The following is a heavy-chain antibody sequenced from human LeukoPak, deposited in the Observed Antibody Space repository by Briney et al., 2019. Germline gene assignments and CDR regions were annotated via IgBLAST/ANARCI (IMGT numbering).Heavy chain of an antibody. Sequence: GGSLRLSCAASGFTFSSYAMSWVRQAPGEGLEWVSAISGSGGSTYYADSVKGRFTISRDNSKNTLYLQMNSLRAEDTAVYYCAKDGFLAYYDFWSGYCYFDYWGQGTLVTVSS. V-gene: IGHV3-23*01. J-gene: IGHJ4*02. CDR2: ISGSGGST. CDR3: AKDGFLAYYDFWSGYCYFDY. CDR1: GFTFSSYA. D-gene: IGHD3-3*01.